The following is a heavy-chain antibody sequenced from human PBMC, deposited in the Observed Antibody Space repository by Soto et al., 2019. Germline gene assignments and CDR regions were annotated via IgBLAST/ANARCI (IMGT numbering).Heavy chain of an antibody. CDR3: AGSGYYHKSGMDV. CDR1: GGSISSGGYS. J-gene: IGHJ6*02. V-gene: IGHV4-30-2*01. D-gene: IGHD3-22*01. Sequence: QLQLQESGSGLVKPSQTLSLTCAVSGGSISSGGYSWSWIRQPPGKGLEWIGYIYHSGSTYYNPSHKARPPVSVARSKNRFSLKLSSATAADTAVYYRAGSGYYHKSGMDVWGQGHTVTVSS. CDR2: IYHSGST.